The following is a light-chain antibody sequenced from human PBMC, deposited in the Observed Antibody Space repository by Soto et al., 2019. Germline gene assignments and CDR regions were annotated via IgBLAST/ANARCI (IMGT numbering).Light chain of an antibody. CDR2: AAS. CDR3: QKYSSVPI. CDR1: QGIRNF. J-gene: IGKJ3*01. Sequence: DIQMTQSPTSLSASVGDRVTITCRASQGIRNFVAWYQQKPGKAPKLLIYAASTLQSGVPSRFSGSGSWTDFTLTLNSLQPEDVATSTCQKYSSVPIFGPGTKVEIK. V-gene: IGKV1-27*01.